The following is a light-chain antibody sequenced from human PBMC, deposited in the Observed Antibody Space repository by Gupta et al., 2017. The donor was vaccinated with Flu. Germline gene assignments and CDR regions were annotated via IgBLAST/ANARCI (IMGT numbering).Light chain of an antibody. Sequence: QSALTQPASVSGSPGQSLTISCNGTRSDGGGYNYVPWYQQHTGKAPKLMIYEVSNRPSGVSNRFSGSKSGNTASLTISGLQAEDEADYYCSSYTSSSTYVFGTATKVSVL. CDR2: EVS. J-gene: IGLJ1*01. V-gene: IGLV2-14*01. CDR3: SSYTSSSTYV. CDR1: RSDGGGYNY.